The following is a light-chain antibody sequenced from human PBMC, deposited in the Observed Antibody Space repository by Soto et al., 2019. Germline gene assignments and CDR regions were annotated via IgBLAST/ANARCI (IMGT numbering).Light chain of an antibody. V-gene: IGKV3-20*01. CDR2: GAS. Sequence: EIVLTQSPGALSLSPGERATLSCRASQSVISTYLAWYQQKSGQAPRLLIYGASSRATGIPDRFSGSGSGTDFTLTISRLEPEYFAVYYCQQYGSSLLTFGPGTKVDIK. CDR1: QSVISTY. J-gene: IGKJ3*01. CDR3: QQYGSSLLT.